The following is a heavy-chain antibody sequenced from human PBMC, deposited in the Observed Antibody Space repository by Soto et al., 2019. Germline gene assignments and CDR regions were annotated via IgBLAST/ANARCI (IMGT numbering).Heavy chain of an antibody. J-gene: IGHJ4*02. CDR2: IWYDGSNK. Sequence: GGSLRLSCAASGFTFSSYGMHWVRLAPGKGLEWVAVIWYDGSNKYYADSVKGRFTISRDNSKNTLYLQMNSLRAEDTAVYYCARVASSSSGLNYWGQGTLVTVSS. D-gene: IGHD6-6*01. CDR1: GFTFSSYG. CDR3: ARVASSSSGLNY. V-gene: IGHV3-33*01.